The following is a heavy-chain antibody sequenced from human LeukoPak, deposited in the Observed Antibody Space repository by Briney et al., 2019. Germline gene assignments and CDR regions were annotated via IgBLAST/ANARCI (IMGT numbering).Heavy chain of an antibody. J-gene: IGHJ5*02. CDR2: MNPNNGNT. CDR3: ARSLGTYWGKDFLNWFDP. D-gene: IGHD3-16*01. V-gene: IGHV1-8*02. CDR1: GYTFSNDD. Sequence: ASVKVSCKASGYTFSNDDINWVRQATGHGLEWMGWMNPNNGNTGYAQKFQGRVSMTRNISISTAYMELSSLRSEDTAVYYCARSLGTYWGKDFLNWFDPWGQGTLVTVSS.